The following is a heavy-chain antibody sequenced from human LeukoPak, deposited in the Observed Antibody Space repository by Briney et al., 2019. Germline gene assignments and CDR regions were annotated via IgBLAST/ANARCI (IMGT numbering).Heavy chain of an antibody. V-gene: IGHV4-4*07. J-gene: IGHJ4*02. CDR3: ARLTYGDNSESYFDY. CDR1: GGSISSYY. CDR2: IYTSGNT. D-gene: IGHD4-23*01. Sequence: SETLSLTCTVSGGSISSYYWSWIRQPAGKGLEWIGRIYTSGNTNYNPSLKSRVTMSVDTSKNQLSLRLSSVTAADTAVYYCARLTYGDNSESYFDYWGQGTLVTVSS.